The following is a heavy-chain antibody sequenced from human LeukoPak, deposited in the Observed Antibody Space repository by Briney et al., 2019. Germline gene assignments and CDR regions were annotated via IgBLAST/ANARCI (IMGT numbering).Heavy chain of an antibody. CDR1: SRSLNSVF. CDR2: IGSGGSP. Sequence: PQTLSLTCTVSSRSLNSVFCRWIRQPPGKGLEWNGYIGSGGSPSRTPHLNRRVHVSLHTSQNLFSLKVNSVTAADRAVYYGATSASGGGSDAFDIWGQGTVVTVSS. CDR3: ATSASGGGSDAFDI. D-gene: IGHD2-15*01. V-gene: IGHV4-4*09. J-gene: IGHJ3*02.